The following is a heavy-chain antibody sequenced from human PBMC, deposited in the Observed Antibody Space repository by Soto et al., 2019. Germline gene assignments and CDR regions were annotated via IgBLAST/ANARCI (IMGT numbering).Heavy chain of an antibody. CDR1: GGFSSGYY. CDR2: INHSGST. J-gene: IGHJ6*02. V-gene: IGHV4-34*01. D-gene: IGHD3-10*01. Sequence: PSENLSLTCAVYGGFSSGYYWSWIRQPPGKGLEWIGEINHSGSTNYNPSLKSRVTISVDTSKNQFSLKLSSVTAADTAVYYCARGPGVLWFGELLPRRYYGMDVWGQGTTVT. CDR3: ARGPGVLWFGELLPRRYYGMDV.